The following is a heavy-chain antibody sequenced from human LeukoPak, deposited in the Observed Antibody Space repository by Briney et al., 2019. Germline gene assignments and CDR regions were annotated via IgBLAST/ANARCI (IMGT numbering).Heavy chain of an antibody. V-gene: IGHV4-39*07. CDR2: IFYSGST. Sequence: SSETLSLTCTVSSGSISTSNYYWGWVRQPPGKALEWIGNIFYSGSTYYNPSLKSRVTISVDTSKNQFSLKLSSVTAADTAVYYCARSRLVGLWFGEGENAFDIWGQGTMVTVSS. CDR3: ARSRLVGLWFGEGENAFDI. D-gene: IGHD3-10*01. J-gene: IGHJ3*02. CDR1: SGSISTSNYY.